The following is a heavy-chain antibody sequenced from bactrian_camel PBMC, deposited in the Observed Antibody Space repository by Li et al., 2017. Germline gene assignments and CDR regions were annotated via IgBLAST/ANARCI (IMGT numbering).Heavy chain of an antibody. V-gene: IGHV3S25*01. CDR3: ARGWRTYGAGN. CDR1: AYTDSTYC. J-gene: IGHJ4*01. Sequence: QLVESGGGSAQAGGSLRLSCAASAYTDSTYCMGWFRQAPGKGLQWVSTINNADGTIYYADSVSGRFTVSRDNAKSTATLQMKSLATEDTAVYYCARGWRTYGAGNRDQGTQVTVS. D-gene: IGHD2*01. CDR2: INNADGTI.